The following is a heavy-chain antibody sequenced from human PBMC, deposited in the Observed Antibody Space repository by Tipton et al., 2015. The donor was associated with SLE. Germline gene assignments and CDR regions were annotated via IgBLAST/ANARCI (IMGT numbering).Heavy chain of an antibody. CDR3: ARGGYDYIWGSYLYFDY. J-gene: IGHJ4*02. Sequence: TLSLTCTVSGGSISSSSYYWGWIRQPPGKGLEWIGSIYYSGGTNYNPSLKSRVTISVETSKNQFSLKLSSVTAADTAVYYCARGGYDYIWGSYLYFDYWGQGTLVTVSS. V-gene: IGHV4-39*07. CDR2: IYYSGGT. CDR1: GGSISSSSYY. D-gene: IGHD3-16*01.